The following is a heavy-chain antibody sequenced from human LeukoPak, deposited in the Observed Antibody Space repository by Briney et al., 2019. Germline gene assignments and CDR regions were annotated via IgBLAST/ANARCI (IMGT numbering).Heavy chain of an antibody. V-gene: IGHV1-24*01. CDR1: GYTLTELS. J-gene: IGHJ4*02. CDR2: FDPEDGET. Sequence: ASVKVSCKVSGYTLTELSMHWVRQAPGKGLEWMGGFDPEDGETIYAQKFQGRVTMTEDTSTSTVYMELSSLRSEDTAVYYCARDWGSSYYFDYWGQGTLVTVSS. CDR3: ARDWGSSYYFDY. D-gene: IGHD6-6*01.